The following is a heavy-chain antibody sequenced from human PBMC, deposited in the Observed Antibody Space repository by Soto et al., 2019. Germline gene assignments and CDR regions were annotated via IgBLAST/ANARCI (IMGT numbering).Heavy chain of an antibody. V-gene: IGHV3-33*01. Sequence: QEQLVESGGGMVHPGTSLRLSCVTSGITLAAHGMHWVRQAPGKGLEWVALSWYDGKTFYGDSVKGRFTISRDTSTSTLVLDMKSLRPDDTAVYFCARVRNNNDKRLDVWGQGTTVIVSS. J-gene: IGHJ6*02. CDR2: SWYDGKT. CDR3: ARVRNNNDKRLDV. D-gene: IGHD2-8*01. CDR1: GITLAAHG.